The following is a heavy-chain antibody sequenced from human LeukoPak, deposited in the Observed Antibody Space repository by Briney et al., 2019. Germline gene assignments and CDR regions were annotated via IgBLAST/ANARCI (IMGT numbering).Heavy chain of an antibody. CDR1: RGTFRTYG. CDR3: ARRAGAYSHPYDY. V-gene: IGHV1-69*13. D-gene: IGHD4/OR15-4a*01. J-gene: IGHJ4*02. Sequence: ASVKVSCKVSRGTFRTYGISWLRQAPGQGPEWMGGITIISGTTKYAQKFQGRVISTADESTSTAYMEVGSLRSDDTAVYYCARRAGAYSHPYDYWGQGTLVTVSS. CDR2: ITIISGTT.